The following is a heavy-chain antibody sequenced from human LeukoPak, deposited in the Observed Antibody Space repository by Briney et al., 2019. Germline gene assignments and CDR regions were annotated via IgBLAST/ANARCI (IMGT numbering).Heavy chain of an antibody. CDR2: INSDGSST. J-gene: IGHJ4*02. V-gene: IGHV3-74*01. CDR1: GFTFSSYW. CDR3: ARAYGSGSYYNGLDY. D-gene: IGHD3-10*01. Sequence: GGSLRLSCAASGFTFSSYWMHWVRQAPGKGLGGVSRINSDGSSTIYADSVKGRFTISRDNAKNTLYLQMNSLRAEDTAVYYCARAYGSGSYYNGLDYWGQGTLVTVSS.